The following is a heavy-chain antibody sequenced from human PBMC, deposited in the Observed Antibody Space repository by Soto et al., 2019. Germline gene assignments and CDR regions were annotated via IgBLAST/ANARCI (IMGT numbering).Heavy chain of an antibody. D-gene: IGHD1-26*01. V-gene: IGHV1-46*01. J-gene: IGHJ4*02. CDR2: INPSGGST. CDR3: AKDSGSYSDPQEFDY. CDR1: GYTFTSYY. Sequence: GASVKVSCKASGYTFTSYYMHWVRQAPGQGLEWMGIINPSGGSTSYAQKFQGRVAMTRDTSTSTVYMELSSLRSEDTAVYYCAKDSGSYSDPQEFDYWGQATRVTVAS.